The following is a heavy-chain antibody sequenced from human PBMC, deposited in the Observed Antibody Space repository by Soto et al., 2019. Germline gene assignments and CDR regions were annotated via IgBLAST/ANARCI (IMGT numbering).Heavy chain of an antibody. D-gene: IGHD5-12*01. V-gene: IGHV3-43*01. J-gene: IGHJ6*02. CDR1: GFTFDDYT. CDR2: ISWYGGST. Sequence: GGSLRLSCAASGFTFDDYTMHWVRQAPGKGLEWVSLISWYGGSTYYADSVKGRFTISRDNSKNSLYLQMNRLRTEDTALYDCAKDRGGGGYDSGYYYGMDVWGQGTTVTVSS. CDR3: AKDRGGGGYDSGYYYGMDV.